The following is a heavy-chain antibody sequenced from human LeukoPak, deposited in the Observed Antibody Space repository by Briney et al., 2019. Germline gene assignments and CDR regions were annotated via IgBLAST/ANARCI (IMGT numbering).Heavy chain of an antibody. CDR3: ASSLWSGHVNWFDP. CDR1: GYSISSGYY. CDR2: IYHSGST. Sequence: PSETLSLTCAVSGYSISSGYYWGWIRQPPGKGLEWIGSIYHSGSTYYNPSLKSRVTISVDTSKSQFSLKLSSVIAADTAVYYCASSLWSGHVNWFDPWGQGTLVTVSS. V-gene: IGHV4-38-2*01. D-gene: IGHD3-3*01. J-gene: IGHJ5*02.